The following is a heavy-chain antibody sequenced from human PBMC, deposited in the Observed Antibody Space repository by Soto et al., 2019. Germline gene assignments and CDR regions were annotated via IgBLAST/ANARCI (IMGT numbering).Heavy chain of an antibody. Sequence: TGGSLRLSCGASGFTFSDYGMTWVRQAPGKGLEWVSSIGGSGSTTYYADSVKGRFTISRDNSKNTLYLQLNSLRADDSAVYYCGKLLAIGTAYWGHGTLVTSPQ. CDR2: IGGSGSTT. J-gene: IGHJ4*01. D-gene: IGHD6-13*01. CDR3: GKLLAIGTAY. CDR1: GFTFSDYG. V-gene: IGHV3-23*01.